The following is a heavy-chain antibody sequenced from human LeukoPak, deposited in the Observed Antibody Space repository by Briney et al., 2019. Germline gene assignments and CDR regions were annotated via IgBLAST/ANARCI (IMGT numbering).Heavy chain of an antibody. CDR3: AKDQGYSYGSSSVDY. J-gene: IGHJ4*02. Sequence: GGSLRLSCAASGFTFSSYGMHWVRQAPGKGLEWVAVISYDGSNKYYADSVKGRFTISRDNSKNTLYLQMNSLRAEDTAVYYCAKDQGYSYGSSSVDYWGQGTLVTASS. CDR2: ISYDGSNK. D-gene: IGHD5-18*01. V-gene: IGHV3-30*18. CDR1: GFTFSSYG.